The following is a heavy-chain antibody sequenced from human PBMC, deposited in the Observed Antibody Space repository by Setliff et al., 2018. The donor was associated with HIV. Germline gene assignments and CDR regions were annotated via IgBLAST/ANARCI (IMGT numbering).Heavy chain of an antibody. CDR1: GFTFGDYA. Sequence: PGGSLRLSCTASGFTFGDYAMSWVRQAPGKGLEWVGFIRSKAYGGTTEYAASVKGRFTISRDDSKSIAYLQMNSLKTEDTAVYYCTRDKVDTAMGDAFDIWGQGTMVTVSS. CDR2: IRSKAYGGTT. J-gene: IGHJ3*02. CDR3: TRDKVDTAMGDAFDI. D-gene: IGHD5-18*01. V-gene: IGHV3-49*04.